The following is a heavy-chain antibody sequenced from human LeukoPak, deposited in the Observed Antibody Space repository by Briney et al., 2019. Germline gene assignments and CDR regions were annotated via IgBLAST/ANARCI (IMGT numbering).Heavy chain of an antibody. V-gene: IGHV3-48*03. CDR2: ISNSGDTI. D-gene: IGHD3-22*01. Sequence: PGGSLRLSCAASGFTFNTYELNWVRQAPGKGLEWLAHISNSGDTIHYATSVEDRFTISRDNAKNSLYLQMNSLRAEDTAVYYCARDLGYYDSSGMYYFDYWGQGTLVTVSS. J-gene: IGHJ4*02. CDR3: ARDLGYYDSSGMYYFDY. CDR1: GFTFNTYE.